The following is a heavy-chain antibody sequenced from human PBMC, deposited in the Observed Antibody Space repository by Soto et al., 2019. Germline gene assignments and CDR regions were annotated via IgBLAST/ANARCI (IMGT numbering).Heavy chain of an antibody. CDR1: GYTFTSYG. CDR2: ISAHNGNT. V-gene: IGHV1-18*01. D-gene: IGHD1-1*01. Sequence: QVHLVQSGAEVKKPGASVKVSCKASGYTFTSYGITWVRQAPGQGLEWMGWISAHNGNTDYAQKLQGRVIVPRDPSTSTADMELRSLISDDTAVYYCARGRYGDYWGQGALVTVSS. CDR3: ARGRYGDY. J-gene: IGHJ4*02.